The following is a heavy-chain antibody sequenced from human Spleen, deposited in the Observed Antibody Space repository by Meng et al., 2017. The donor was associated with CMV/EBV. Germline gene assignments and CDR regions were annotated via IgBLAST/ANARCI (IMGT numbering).Heavy chain of an antibody. CDR1: GFTFSSYE. D-gene: IGHD2-2*01. V-gene: IGHV3-48*03. CDR2: ISSSGSTI. Sequence: GESLKISCAASGFTFSSYEMNWVRQAPGKGLEWVSYISSSGSTIYYADSVKGRFTISRDNAKNSLYLQMNSLRAEDTAVYYCARDDCSSTSCYGGFDYWGQGTLVTVSS. CDR3: ARDDCSSTSCYGGFDY. J-gene: IGHJ4*02.